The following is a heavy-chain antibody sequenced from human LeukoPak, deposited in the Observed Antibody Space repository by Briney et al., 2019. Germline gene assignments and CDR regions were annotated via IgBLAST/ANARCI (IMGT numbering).Heavy chain of an antibody. Sequence: PSETLSLTCTVSVYSISSGHYWGWIRQPPGKGLEWIGSIYHGGNTYYNPSLKSRVTISLDTSKNQFSLKLSSVTAADTAVYYCARMYSSGWYDDPWGQGTLVTVSS. CDR2: IYHGGNT. CDR3: ARMYSSGWYDDP. CDR1: VYSISSGHY. D-gene: IGHD6-19*01. J-gene: IGHJ5*02. V-gene: IGHV4-38-2*02.